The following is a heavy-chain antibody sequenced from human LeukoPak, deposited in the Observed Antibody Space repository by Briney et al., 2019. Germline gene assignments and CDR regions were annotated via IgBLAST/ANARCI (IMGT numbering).Heavy chain of an antibody. D-gene: IGHD6-6*01. CDR3: AKVGSSSSFG. Sequence: PGKSLRLSCAASGCTFSSYGMHWVRQAPGKGLEWVAVISYDGSNKYYADSVKGRFTISRDNSKNTLYLQMNSLRAEDTAVYYCAKVGSSSSFGWGQGTLVTVSS. J-gene: IGHJ4*02. CDR2: ISYDGSNK. V-gene: IGHV3-30*18. CDR1: GCTFSSYG.